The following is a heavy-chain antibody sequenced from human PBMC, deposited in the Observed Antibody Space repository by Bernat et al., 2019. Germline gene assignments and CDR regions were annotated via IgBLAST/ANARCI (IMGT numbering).Heavy chain of an antibody. CDR3: ARAEVIAIFDY. V-gene: IGHV3-66*01. Sequence: EMQLVESGGGLVQPGGSLRLSCAASGFTVSNNYMNWVRQAPGKGLEWVSVIYSGGSTYYAGSVKGRFTISRDNSKNTLYLQMNGLRAEDTAIYCCARAEVIAIFDYWGQGTLVTVSS. CDR1: GFTVSNNY. D-gene: IGHD2-21*01. CDR2: IYSGGST. J-gene: IGHJ4*02.